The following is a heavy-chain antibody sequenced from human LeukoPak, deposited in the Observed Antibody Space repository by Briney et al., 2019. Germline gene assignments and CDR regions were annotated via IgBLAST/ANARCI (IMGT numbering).Heavy chain of an antibody. V-gene: IGHV1-69*13. CDR1: GGTFSSYA. D-gene: IGHD5-18*01. CDR2: IIPIFGTA. J-gene: IGHJ6*02. Sequence: SVKVSCKASGGTFSSYAISWVRQAPGQGLEWMGGIIPIFGTANYAQKFQGRVTITADESTSTAYMELSSLRSEDTAVYYRARVDTAMVTRYYYYGMDVWGQGTTVTVSS. CDR3: ARVDTAMVTRYYYYGMDV.